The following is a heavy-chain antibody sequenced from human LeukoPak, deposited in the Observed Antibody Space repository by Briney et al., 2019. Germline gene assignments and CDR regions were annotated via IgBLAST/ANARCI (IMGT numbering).Heavy chain of an antibody. CDR3: TGELAGTTVHY. CDR2: IYYTGGS. V-gene: IGHV4-39*07. CDR1: GGSISSRTYY. D-gene: IGHD1-7*01. Sequence: SETLSLTCTVSGGSISSRTYYWGWIRQPPGKGLEWIGSIYYTGGSYYNPSLKSRFSASLDTSRNQFSLKLSSVTAADTAIYYCTGELAGTTVHYWGQGILVTVSS. J-gene: IGHJ4*02.